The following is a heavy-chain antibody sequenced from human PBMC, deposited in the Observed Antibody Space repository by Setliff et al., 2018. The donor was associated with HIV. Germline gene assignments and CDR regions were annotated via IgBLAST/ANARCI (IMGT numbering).Heavy chain of an antibody. CDR3: ARLHCSSTSCRQTYYYYGMDV. D-gene: IGHD2-2*01. Sequence: ASVKVSCKASGGTFSSHAISWVRQAPGQGLEWMGGIIPIFGTANYAQKFQGRVTITTDESTSTAYMELSSLRSEDTAVHYCARLHCSSTSCRQTYYYYGMDVWGQGTTVTVSS. CDR1: GGTFSSHA. J-gene: IGHJ6*02. CDR2: IIPIFGTA. V-gene: IGHV1-69*05.